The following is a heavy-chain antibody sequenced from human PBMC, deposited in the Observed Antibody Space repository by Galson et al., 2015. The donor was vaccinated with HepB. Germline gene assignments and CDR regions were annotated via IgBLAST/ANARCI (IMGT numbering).Heavy chain of an antibody. CDR2: IDPSDSYT. CDR1: GYSFTSYW. CDR3: ARGGDPHQASIAAAATDY. D-gene: IGHD6-13*01. J-gene: IGHJ4*02. V-gene: IGHV5-10-1*01. Sequence: QSGAEVKKPGESLRISCKGSGYSFTSYWISWVRQMPGKGLEWMGRIDPSDSYTNYSPSFQGHVTISADKSISTAYLQWSSLKASDTAMHYCARGGDPHQASIAAAATDYWGQGTLVTVSS.